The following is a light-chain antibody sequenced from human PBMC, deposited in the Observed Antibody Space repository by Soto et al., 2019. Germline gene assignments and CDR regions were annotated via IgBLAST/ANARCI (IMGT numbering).Light chain of an antibody. CDR1: QSLSSN. J-gene: IGKJ1*01. Sequence: VLTQSPATLSVSPGERAAVSCRASQSLSSNLAWYQQKPGQAPRLLIIGASDRVTGIPARFSGSGSGTDFTLTISRLEPEDFAVYYCQQYGSSLWTFGQGTKVDIK. V-gene: IGKV3-20*01. CDR3: QQYGSSLWT. CDR2: GAS.